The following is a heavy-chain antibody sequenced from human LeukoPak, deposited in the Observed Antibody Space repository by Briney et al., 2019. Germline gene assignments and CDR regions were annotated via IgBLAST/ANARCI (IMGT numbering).Heavy chain of an antibody. CDR2: ISGSGGNT. CDR1: GFTFSSYW. J-gene: IGHJ4*02. V-gene: IGHV3-23*01. CDR3: ANPAKPASADS. Sequence: GGSLRLSCAASGFTFSSYWMSWVRQAPGKGLEWVSAISGSGGNTYYADSVKGRFTISRDNSKNTLYLQMNSLRAEDTAVYYLANPAKPASADSGAKGTLVTVSS.